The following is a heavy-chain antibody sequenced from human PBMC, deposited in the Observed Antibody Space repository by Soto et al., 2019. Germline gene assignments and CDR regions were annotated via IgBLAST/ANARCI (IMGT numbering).Heavy chain of an antibody. D-gene: IGHD1-26*01. CDR3: ARLLRRDAFDI. V-gene: IGHV3-66*01. Sequence: GGSLRLSCAASGFTVSSNYMSWVRQAPGKGLEWVSVIYSGGSTYYADSVKGRFTISRDNSKNTLYLQMNSLRAEDTAVYYCARLLRRDAFDIWGQGTMVTVSS. CDR2: IYSGGST. CDR1: GFTVSSNY. J-gene: IGHJ3*02.